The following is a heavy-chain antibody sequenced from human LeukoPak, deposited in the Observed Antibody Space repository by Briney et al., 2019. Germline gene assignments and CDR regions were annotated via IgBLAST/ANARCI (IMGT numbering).Heavy chain of an antibody. D-gene: IGHD2-15*01. CDR2: IYYSGST. J-gene: IGHJ4*02. V-gene: IGHV4-59*01. Sequence: PSETLSLTCSVSGGSISSYYWSWIRQSPGKGLEWIGYIYYSGSTNYNPSLKSRVTISVHTSKNQFSLKLSSVTAADTDVYYCARAVFSYCSGGSCPYFDYWGQGTLVTVSS. CDR1: GGSISSYY. CDR3: ARAVFSYCSGGSCPYFDY.